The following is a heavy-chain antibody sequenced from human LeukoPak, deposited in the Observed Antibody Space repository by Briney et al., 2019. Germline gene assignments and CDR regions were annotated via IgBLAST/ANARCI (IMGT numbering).Heavy chain of an antibody. J-gene: IGHJ6*03. CDR2: ISAYNGNT. D-gene: IGHD6-13*01. CDR3: ARAHSSWYSYYYYMDV. Sequence: ASVKVSCKASGYTFTSYGISWVRQAPGQGLEWMGWISAYNGNTNYAQKLQGRVTMTTDTSTSTAYMELRSLRSDDTAVYYCARAHSSWYSYYYYMDVWGKGTTVTVSS. CDR1: GYTFTSYG. V-gene: IGHV1-18*01.